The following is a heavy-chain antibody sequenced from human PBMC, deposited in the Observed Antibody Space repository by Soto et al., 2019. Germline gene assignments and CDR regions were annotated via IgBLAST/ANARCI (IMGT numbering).Heavy chain of an antibody. CDR1: GDTDTNYV. J-gene: IGHJ6*02. D-gene: IGHD3-16*02. V-gene: IGHV1-69*13. Sequence: SVKVSCKASGDTDTNYVISWVRQAPGQGLEWMGGIFPKFGTTYSAQKLQDRLTITADESTSTVYMQLSSLRLDDAAVYYCEAEMTFGKLSVVWGQGTTVTVSS. CDR2: IFPKFGTT. CDR3: EAEMTFGKLSVV.